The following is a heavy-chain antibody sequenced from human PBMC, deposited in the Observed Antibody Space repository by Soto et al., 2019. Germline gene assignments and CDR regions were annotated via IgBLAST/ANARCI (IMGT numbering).Heavy chain of an antibody. CDR2: IYWDDDK. CDR1: GFSLSTSGGG. V-gene: IGHV2-5*02. J-gene: IGHJ5*02. D-gene: IGHD3-16*02. Sequence: QITLKESGPTLVKPTQTLTLTCTFSGFSLSTSGGGVGWIRQPPGKALEWLALIYWDDDKRYSPSLKNRLTITKDTSKNQVVLTMTNMDPLDTATYYCAHRHAQQHLLSEWFDPWGQGTLVTVSS. CDR3: AHRHAQQHLLSEWFDP.